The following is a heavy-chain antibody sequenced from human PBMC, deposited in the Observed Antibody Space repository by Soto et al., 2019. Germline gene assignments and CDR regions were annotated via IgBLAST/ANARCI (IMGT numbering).Heavy chain of an antibody. J-gene: IGHJ4*02. D-gene: IGHD3-10*01. CDR3: ARVTKVYYYGSGSFDY. V-gene: IGHV4-39*01. CDR1: GGSISSSSYY. CDR2: IYYSGST. Sequence: QLQLQESGPGLVKPSETLSLTCTVSGGSISSSSYYWGWIRQPPGKGLEWIGSIYYSGSTYYNPSLKSRVTISVDTSKNQFSLKLSSVTAADTAVYYCARVTKVYYYGSGSFDYWGQGTLVTVSS.